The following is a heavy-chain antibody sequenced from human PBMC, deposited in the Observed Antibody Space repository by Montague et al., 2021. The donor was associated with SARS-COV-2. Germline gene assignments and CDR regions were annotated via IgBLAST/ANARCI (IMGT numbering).Heavy chain of an antibody. D-gene: IGHD1-26*01. Sequence: TLSLTCSVSGSCIRSGGYSWSWIRQPPGKSLEWIGYFYHSGSIYYNPSLKSQVTISVDRSKNHFSLKLTSVTAADTAVYYCARGWGGTYSDDAFDIWGQGTMVTVSS. CDR1: GSCIRSGGYS. V-gene: IGHV4-30-2*01. CDR3: ARGWGGTYSDDAFDI. J-gene: IGHJ3*02. CDR2: FYHSGSI.